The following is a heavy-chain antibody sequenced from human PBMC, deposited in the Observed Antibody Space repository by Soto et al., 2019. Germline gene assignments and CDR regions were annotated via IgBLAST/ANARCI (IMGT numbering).Heavy chain of an antibody. J-gene: IGHJ6*02. CDR2: INPGGGST. Sequence: ASVKVSCKASGYTFTSYYMHWVRQAPGQGLEWMGIINPGGGSTSYAQKFQGRVTMTRDTSTSTVYMELSSLRSEDTAVYYCARLAAAGTKTYYYYGMDVWGQGTTVTVSS. CDR3: ARLAAAGTKTYYYYGMDV. V-gene: IGHV1-46*01. D-gene: IGHD6-13*01. CDR1: GYTFTSYY.